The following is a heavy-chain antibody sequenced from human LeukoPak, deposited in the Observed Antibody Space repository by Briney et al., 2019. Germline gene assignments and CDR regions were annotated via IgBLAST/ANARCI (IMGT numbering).Heavy chain of an antibody. CDR1: GFTFNTYA. Sequence: PGGSLRLSCTASGFTFNTYAMHWVRQAPGKGLEWVAVIWYDGSNKYYADSVKGRFTISRDNSKNTLYLQTNSLRAEDTAMYYCARGNSENSGGHDYWGQGTLVTVSS. D-gene: IGHD1-26*01. V-gene: IGHV3-33*01. CDR3: ARGNSENSGGHDY. CDR2: IWYDGSNK. J-gene: IGHJ4*02.